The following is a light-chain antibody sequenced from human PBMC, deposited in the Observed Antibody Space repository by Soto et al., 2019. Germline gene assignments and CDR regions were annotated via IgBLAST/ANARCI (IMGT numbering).Light chain of an antibody. J-gene: IGLJ3*02. CDR1: GRSYNL. Sequence: QSVLTQPASVSGSPGQSITISCTGSGRSYNLVSWFQQSPGKAPKLIIYEDNKRPSGVSNRFSGSKSGNTASLTISGLQAEDEADYYCCSYADSTTVVFGGGTKVTVL. V-gene: IGLV2-23*01. CDR3: CSYADSTTVV. CDR2: EDN.